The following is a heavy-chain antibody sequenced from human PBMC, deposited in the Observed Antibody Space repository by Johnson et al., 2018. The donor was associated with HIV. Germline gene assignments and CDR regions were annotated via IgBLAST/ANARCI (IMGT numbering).Heavy chain of an antibody. V-gene: IGHV3-30-3*01. D-gene: IGHD5-24*01. Sequence: QVQLVESGGGVVQPGRSLRLSCAASGFTFSSYAMHWVRQAPGKGLEWVAVISYDGSNKYYADSVKGRFTISRDNSKNTLFLEMKSLRAEDTALYYCARFGRGGSHAFDIWGQGTMVTVSS. J-gene: IGHJ3*02. CDR3: ARFGRGGSHAFDI. CDR2: ISYDGSNK. CDR1: GFTFSSYA.